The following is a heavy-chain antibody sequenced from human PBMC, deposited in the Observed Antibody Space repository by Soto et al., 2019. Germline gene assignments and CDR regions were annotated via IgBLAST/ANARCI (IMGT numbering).Heavy chain of an antibody. CDR3: AVSPRYYYYGMDV. D-gene: IGHD3-9*01. V-gene: IGHV3-9*01. CDR2: ISWNSGSI. CDR1: GFTFDDYA. J-gene: IGHJ6*02. Sequence: EVQLVESGGGLVQPGRSLRLSCAASGFTFDDYAMHWVRQAPGKGLEWVSGISWNSGSIGYADSVKGRFTISRDNAKNSLYLQMNSLRAEDTALYYCAVSPRYYYYGMDVWGQGTTVTVSS.